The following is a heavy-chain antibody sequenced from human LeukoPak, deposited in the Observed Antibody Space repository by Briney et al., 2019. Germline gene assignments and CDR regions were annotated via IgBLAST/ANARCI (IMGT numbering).Heavy chain of an antibody. Sequence: AASVKVPCKASGYTFTSYGISWVRQAPGQGLEWMGWISAYNGNTNYAQKLQGRVTMTTDTSTSTAYMELRSLRSDDTAVYYCARRSMTINSRYYYGMDVWGQGTTVTVSS. D-gene: IGHD2/OR15-2a*01. J-gene: IGHJ6*02. CDR2: ISAYNGNT. V-gene: IGHV1-18*01. CDR3: ARRSMTINSRYYYGMDV. CDR1: GYTFTSYG.